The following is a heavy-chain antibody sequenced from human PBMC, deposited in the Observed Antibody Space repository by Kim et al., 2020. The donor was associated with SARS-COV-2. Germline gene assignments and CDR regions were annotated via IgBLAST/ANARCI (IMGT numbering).Heavy chain of an antibody. Sequence: GGSLRLSCAASGFTFSSYGMYWVRQAPGKGLEWVAVISYDGSNKNYADSVKGRFTIARDNSKNTLYLQMNSLRAEDTAVYYCAKDFAWFGELFQSCGQGTLVTVSS. CDR3: AKDFAWFGELFQS. V-gene: IGHV3-30*18. J-gene: IGHJ5*02. D-gene: IGHD3-10*01. CDR1: GFTFSSYG. CDR2: ISYDGSNK.